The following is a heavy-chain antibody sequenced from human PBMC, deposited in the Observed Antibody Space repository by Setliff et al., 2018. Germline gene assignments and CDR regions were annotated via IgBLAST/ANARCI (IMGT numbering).Heavy chain of an antibody. V-gene: IGHV4-59*08. CDR3: ARGGSTIASRPDLVYFDS. D-gene: IGHD6-6*01. CDR2: IYYSGSA. CDR1: GDSISSYY. Sequence: PSETLSLTCTVSGDSISSYYWSWIRQPPGKGLEWIGYIYYSGSADYNPSLKSRVTISVDTSKNQFSLRLTSVTAADTAVYYCARGGSTIASRPDLVYFDSWGRGALVTVSS. J-gene: IGHJ4*02.